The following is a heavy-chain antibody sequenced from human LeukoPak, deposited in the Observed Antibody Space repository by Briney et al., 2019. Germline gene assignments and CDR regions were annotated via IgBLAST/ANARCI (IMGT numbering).Heavy chain of an antibody. D-gene: IGHD3-22*01. CDR1: GYTFTGYY. J-gene: IGHJ6*03. Sequence: GASVKVSCKASGYTFTGYYMHLVRQAPGQGLEWMGWINPDSGGTNYAQKFQGRVTMTRDTSISTAYMELSRLRSEDTAVYYCARGPYYYDSSGYYYRYYYYYMDVWGKGTTVTVSS. CDR3: ARGPYYYDSSGYYYRYYYYYMDV. V-gene: IGHV1-2*02. CDR2: INPDSGGT.